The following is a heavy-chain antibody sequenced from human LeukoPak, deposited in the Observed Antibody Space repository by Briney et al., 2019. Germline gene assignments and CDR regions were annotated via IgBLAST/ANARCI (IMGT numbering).Heavy chain of an antibody. D-gene: IGHD6-13*01. CDR3: ARDWSSSWYLGAFDI. Sequence: PGGSLRLSCAASGFTFSSYSMNWVRQAPGKGLEWVSYISSSSSTIYYADSVKGRFTISRDNAKNSLYLQMNSLRAEDTAVYYCARDWSSSWYLGAFDIWGQGTMVTVSS. CDR2: ISSSSSTI. J-gene: IGHJ3*02. CDR1: GFTFSSYS. V-gene: IGHV3-48*04.